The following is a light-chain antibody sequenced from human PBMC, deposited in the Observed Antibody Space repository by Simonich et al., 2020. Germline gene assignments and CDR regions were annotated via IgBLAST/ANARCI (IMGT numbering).Light chain of an antibody. J-gene: IGKJ5*01. Sequence: DIQMTQSPSTLSASVGDRVTITCRASQSISSWLAWYQQKPGKAPKLLIYKASSLESGVPARFSGSGSGTEFTLTISSLHPEDFATYYCQQFNSYRITFGQGTRLEIK. V-gene: IGKV1-5*03. CDR2: KAS. CDR1: QSISSW. CDR3: QQFNSYRIT.